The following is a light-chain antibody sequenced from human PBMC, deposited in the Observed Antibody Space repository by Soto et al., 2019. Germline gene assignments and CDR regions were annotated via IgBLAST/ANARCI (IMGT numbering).Light chain of an antibody. CDR1: QSVSSY. CDR3: QQRSNCPPYT. J-gene: IGKJ2*01. Sequence: EIVLTQSQATLSLSPWERATLSCKASQSVSSYLAWYQQKPGQAPWLLIYDASNRAPGIPARFSGSGSGTDFSLTISSLEPEDFVVYYCQQRSNCPPYTFGQGTKLEIK. V-gene: IGKV3-11*01. CDR2: DAS.